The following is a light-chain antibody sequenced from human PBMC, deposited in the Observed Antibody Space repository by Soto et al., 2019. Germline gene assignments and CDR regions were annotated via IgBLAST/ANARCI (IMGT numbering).Light chain of an antibody. J-gene: IGKJ1*01. CDR3: QHYGRDSGT. CDR2: DAS. V-gene: IGKV1-5*01. Sequence: DIQMTQSPSTLSASVGDRVTITCRASQRISTWLAWYQQKPGKVPKLLISDASTLDSGVPSRFRGSGFRTEFTLTINSLQPDDFATYYCQHYGRDSGTFGQGTRVEIK. CDR1: QRISTW.